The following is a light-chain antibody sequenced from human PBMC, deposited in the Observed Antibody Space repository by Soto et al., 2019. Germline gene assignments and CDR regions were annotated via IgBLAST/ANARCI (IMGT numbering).Light chain of an antibody. V-gene: IGKV1-5*01. J-gene: IGKJ1*01. CDR2: HAS. Sequence: DVQITQSPSTLPASIGDRVTITCRASQSISNCLAWYQQKPGTAPKVLIYHASNLQSGVPSRFSGSGSGTEFTLTISSLQPDDFATYYCQQYNSYSFGQGTNVDIK. CDR3: QQYNSYS. CDR1: QSISNC.